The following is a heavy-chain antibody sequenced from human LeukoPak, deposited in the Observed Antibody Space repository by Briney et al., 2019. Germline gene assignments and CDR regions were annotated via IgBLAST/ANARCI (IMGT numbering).Heavy chain of an antibody. CDR1: GGSFSGYY. V-gene: IGHV4-34*01. CDR3: ARHWYSVVPAANEFDP. D-gene: IGHD2-2*01. J-gene: IGHJ5*02. Sequence: PSETLSLTCAVYGGSFSGYYWSWIRQPPGKGLEWLGEINLSGSTYYNPSLKSRVTISVDTSKNQFSLRLSSVTAADTAVYYCARHWYSVVPAANEFDPWGQGTLVTVSS. CDR2: INLSGST.